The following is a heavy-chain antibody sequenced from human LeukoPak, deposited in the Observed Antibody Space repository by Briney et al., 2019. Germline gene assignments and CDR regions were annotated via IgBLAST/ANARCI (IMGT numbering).Heavy chain of an antibody. CDR3: ARADRLHGGPYLIGP. CDR1: GYSFTDYY. D-gene: IGHD3-16*01. CDR2: INPNSGGT. V-gene: IGHV1-2*02. Sequence: SVKVSCKTSGYSFTDYYIHWVRQAPGQGLEWMGWINPNSGGTSSAQKFQGRVTMTRDTSITTVYMEVSWLTSDDTAIYYCARADRLHGGPYLIGPWGQGTLVTVSS. J-gene: IGHJ5*02.